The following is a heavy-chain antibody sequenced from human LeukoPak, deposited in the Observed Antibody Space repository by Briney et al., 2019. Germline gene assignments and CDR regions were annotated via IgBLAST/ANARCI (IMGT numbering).Heavy chain of an antibody. D-gene: IGHD3-22*01. J-gene: IGHJ4*02. CDR3: ARDADSSGYLFDY. V-gene: IGHV3-7*01. CDR1: GFTFSSYW. Sequence: PGGSLRLSCAASGFTFSSYWMSWVRQAPGKGLEWVANIKQDGSEKYYVDSLKGRFTISRDNAKNSLYLQMNSLRAEDTAVYYCARDADSSGYLFDYWGQGTLVTVSS. CDR2: IKQDGSEK.